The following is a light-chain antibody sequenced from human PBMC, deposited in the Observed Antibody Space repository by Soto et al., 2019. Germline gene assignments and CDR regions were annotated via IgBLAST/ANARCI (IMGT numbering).Light chain of an antibody. CDR1: STDVGGYDY. CDR3: SSYSGSSALL. V-gene: IGLV2-14*01. CDR2: EVS. Sequence: QSALTQPASVSGSPGQSITISCTGTSTDVGGYDYVSWYQQHPGRAPKLLIYEVSNRPSGGSNHFSASKSGNTASLTISGLQADDEADYYCSSYSGSSALLFGGVTKLTVL. J-gene: IGLJ2*01.